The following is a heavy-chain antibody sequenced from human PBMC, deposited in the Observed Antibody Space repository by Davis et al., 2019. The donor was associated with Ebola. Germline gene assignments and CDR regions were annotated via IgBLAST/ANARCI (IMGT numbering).Heavy chain of an antibody. CDR1: GFTFSSFA. Sequence: GESLKISCAASGFTFSSFAMSWVRQAPGKGLEWVSTISGTSTYTYYADSVKGRFTISRDNAKNSLYLQMNSLRAEDTAVYYCARVQVMVRDPDWFDPWGQGTLVTVSS. J-gene: IGHJ5*02. D-gene: IGHD3-10*01. CDR2: ISGTSTYT. V-gene: IGHV3-21*04. CDR3: ARVQVMVRDPDWFDP.